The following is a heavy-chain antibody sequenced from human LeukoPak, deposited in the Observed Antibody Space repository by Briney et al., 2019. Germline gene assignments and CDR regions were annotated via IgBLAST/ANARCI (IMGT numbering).Heavy chain of an antibody. D-gene: IGHD3-3*01. CDR2: ISAYNGNT. Sequence: ASVKVSCKASGYTFTSYGISWVRQAPGQGLEWMGWISAYNGNTNYAQKLQGRVTMTTDTSTSTAYMELRSLRSDDTAVYYCAREFRFLEWFPTPDYWGQGTLVTVSS. J-gene: IGHJ4*02. V-gene: IGHV1-18*01. CDR3: AREFRFLEWFPTPDY. CDR1: GYTFTSYG.